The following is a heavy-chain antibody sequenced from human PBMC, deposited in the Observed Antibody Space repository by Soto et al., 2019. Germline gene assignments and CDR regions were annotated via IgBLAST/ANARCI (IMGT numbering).Heavy chain of an antibody. J-gene: IGHJ4*02. CDR2: ILNDASGH. CDR1: GFTFSRHG. CDR3: ARDDDYPDNGFEY. D-gene: IGHD4-17*01. V-gene: IGHV3-33*01. Sequence: QVQLVESGGGVVQPGTSLRLSCAASGFTFSRHGMHLVRQTPGKGLEWRAVILNDASGHWYADSVKGRFTIPRDNFENTLYLQMNGLRLEDTAMSYCARDDDYPDNGFEYWGQGTLVTVSS.